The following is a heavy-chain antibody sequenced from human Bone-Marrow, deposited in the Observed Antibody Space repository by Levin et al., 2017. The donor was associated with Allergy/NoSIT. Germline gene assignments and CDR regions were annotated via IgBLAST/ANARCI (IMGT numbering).Heavy chain of an antibody. Sequence: GGSLRLSCTSSGFRFSDFGMHWVRQVPGKGLQWVSGINWRSAVIGYADSVQGRFTISRDNAKNSLYLQMNSLTPEDTAFYYCVKGRGTTSQNFDNWGQGTLVIVSS. D-gene: IGHD2-2*01. CDR3: VKGRGTTSQNFDN. V-gene: IGHV3-9*01. J-gene: IGHJ4*02. CDR1: GFRFSDFG. CDR2: INWRSAVI.